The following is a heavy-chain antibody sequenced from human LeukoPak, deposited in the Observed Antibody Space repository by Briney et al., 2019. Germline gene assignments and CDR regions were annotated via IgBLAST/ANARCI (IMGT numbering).Heavy chain of an antibody. CDR3: ARGYSTSLPRFDP. Sequence: SETLSLTCTVSGGSISSYYWSWIRQPPGKGLEWIGYINYSGSTNYNPSLKSRVTISIDTSKNQFSLKVSSVTAADTAVYYCARGYSTSLPRFDPWGQGTLVTVSS. CDR2: INYSGST. V-gene: IGHV4-59*01. CDR1: GGSISSYY. J-gene: IGHJ5*02. D-gene: IGHD2-2*01.